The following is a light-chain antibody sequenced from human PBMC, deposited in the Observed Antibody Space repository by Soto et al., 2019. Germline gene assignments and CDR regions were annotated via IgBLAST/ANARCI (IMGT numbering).Light chain of an antibody. V-gene: IGKV1-5*03. Sequence: DIQMTQSPSTLSASVGGRITITCRASQSISSSLAWYQQKPGKAPKLLIYKASSLESGVPSRFSGSGSGTEFTLTISSLQPDDFATYYCQQYNSYSTFGQGTKVDIK. CDR1: QSISSS. J-gene: IGKJ1*01. CDR2: KAS. CDR3: QQYNSYST.